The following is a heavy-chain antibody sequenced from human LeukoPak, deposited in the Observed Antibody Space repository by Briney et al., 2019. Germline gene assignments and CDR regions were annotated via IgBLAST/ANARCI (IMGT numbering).Heavy chain of an antibody. CDR3: ARVLGGVSSWSNGPRLFDY. D-gene: IGHD6-13*01. V-gene: IGHV4-61*09. CDR1: GGSISSGSYY. J-gene: IGHJ4*02. CDR2: IYTSGST. Sequence: PSETLSLTCTVSGGSISSGSYYWSWIRQPAGKGLEWIGHIYTSGSTNYNPSLKSRVTISVDTSKNQFSLKLSSVTAADTAVYYCARVLGGVSSWSNGPRLFDYWGQGTLVTVSS.